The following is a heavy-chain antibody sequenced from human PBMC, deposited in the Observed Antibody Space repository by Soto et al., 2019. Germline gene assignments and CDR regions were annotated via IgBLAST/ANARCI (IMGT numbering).Heavy chain of an antibody. CDR2: ISGPGGST. V-gene: IGHV3-23*01. Sequence: LRLSCAASGLTFNIYAMNWVRQAPGKGLEWVSAISGPGGSTYYADSVKGRFIISRDNSRNTLFLQMSSLRAEDTAVYFCAKAVVAGLDYYYGMDVWGQGTTVTVSS. J-gene: IGHJ6*02. D-gene: IGHD6-19*01. CDR1: GLTFNIYA. CDR3: AKAVVAGLDYYYGMDV.